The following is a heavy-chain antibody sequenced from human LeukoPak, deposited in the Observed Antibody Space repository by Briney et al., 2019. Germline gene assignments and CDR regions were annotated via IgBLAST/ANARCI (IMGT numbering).Heavy chain of an antibody. Sequence: GGPLRLSCEVSGFTFSSYSMTWVRQAPGKGLEWVSAISGSGGSTYYADSVKGRFTISRDNSKNTLYLQMNSLGVEDTAVYYCAKGTFDWSFPLYFDSWGQGILVTVSS. CDR1: GFTFSSYS. CDR3: AKGTFDWSFPLYFDS. J-gene: IGHJ4*02. D-gene: IGHD3-9*01. CDR2: ISGSGGST. V-gene: IGHV3-23*01.